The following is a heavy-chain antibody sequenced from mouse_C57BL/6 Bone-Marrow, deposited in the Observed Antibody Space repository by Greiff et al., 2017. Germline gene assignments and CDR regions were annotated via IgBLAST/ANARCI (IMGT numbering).Heavy chain of an antibody. CDR1: GFTFSDSG. V-gene: IGHV5-17*01. D-gene: IGHD1-1*01. Sequence: EVKLMESGGGLVKPGGSLKLSCAASGFTFSDSGMHWVRQAPEKGLEWVAYISSGSSTIYYADTVKGRFTISRDNAKNTLFLQMTSLRSEDTAMYYCAREYYGSLDYWGQGTTLTVSS. J-gene: IGHJ2*01. CDR3: AREYYGSLDY. CDR2: ISSGSSTI.